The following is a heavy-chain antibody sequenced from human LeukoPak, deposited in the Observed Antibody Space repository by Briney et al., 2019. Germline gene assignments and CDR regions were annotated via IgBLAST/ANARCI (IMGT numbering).Heavy chain of an antibody. CDR3: ANTPNIVVVPAARSRYFDY. Sequence: GGSLRLSCAASGFTFSSYAMSWDRQAPGKGLEWVSAISGSGGSTYYADSVKGRFTISRDNSKNTLYLQMNSLRAEDTAVYYCANTPNIVVVPAARSRYFDYWGQGTLVTVSS. V-gene: IGHV3-23*01. CDR2: ISGSGGST. CDR1: GFTFSSYA. J-gene: IGHJ4*02. D-gene: IGHD2-2*01.